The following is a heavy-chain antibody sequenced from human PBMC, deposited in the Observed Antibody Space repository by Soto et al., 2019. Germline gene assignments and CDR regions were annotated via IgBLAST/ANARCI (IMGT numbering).Heavy chain of an antibody. D-gene: IGHD5-12*01. J-gene: IGHJ3*02. CDR3: ASYGDGYNLGAFDI. V-gene: IGHV5-10-1*01. Sequence: GESLKISCKGSGYSVTSYWISWVRQMPGKGLEWMGRIDPSDSYTNYSPSFQGHVTISADKSISTAYLQWSSLKASDTAMYYCASYGDGYNLGAFDIWGQGTMVTVSS. CDR2: IDPSDSYT. CDR1: GYSVTSYW.